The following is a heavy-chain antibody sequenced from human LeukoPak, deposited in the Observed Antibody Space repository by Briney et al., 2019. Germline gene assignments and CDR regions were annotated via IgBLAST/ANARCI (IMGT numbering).Heavy chain of an antibody. CDR2: IYYSGST. CDR1: GGSISSSSYY. Sequence: PSQTLSLTCTVSGGSISSSSYYWGWIRQPPGKGLEWIGSIYYSGSTYYNPSLKSRVTISVDTSKNQFSLKLSSVTAADTAVYYCARSRVWGTRLNWFDPWGQGTLVTVSS. D-gene: IGHD3-16*01. CDR3: ARSRVWGTRLNWFDP. J-gene: IGHJ5*02. V-gene: IGHV4-39*01.